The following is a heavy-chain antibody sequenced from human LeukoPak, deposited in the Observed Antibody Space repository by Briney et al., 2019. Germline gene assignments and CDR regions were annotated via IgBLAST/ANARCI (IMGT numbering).Heavy chain of an antibody. D-gene: IGHD2-21*01. CDR2: IRYDGSNK. Sequence: QPGGSLRLSCAASGFTFSSYGMHWVRQAPGKGLEWVAFIRYDGSNKYYADSVKGRFTISRDNSKNTLYLQMNSLRAEDTAVYYCARDPSKGDCFDYWGQGTLVTVSS. CDR1: GFTFSSYG. V-gene: IGHV3-30*02. CDR3: ARDPSKGDCFDY. J-gene: IGHJ4*02.